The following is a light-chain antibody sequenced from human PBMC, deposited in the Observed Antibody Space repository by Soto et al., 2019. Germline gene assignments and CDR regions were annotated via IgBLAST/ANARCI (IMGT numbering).Light chain of an antibody. Sequence: ETILTQSPATLSLSPGEGATLSCRASQSVSSSLAWYQQKPGQAPRLLIYAASIRATGIPARFSGSGSGTDFTLTISSLEREDFAIYYCQQRSNWPGAFGQGTKLEIK. CDR3: QQRSNWPGA. CDR2: AAS. CDR1: QSVSSS. V-gene: IGKV3-11*01. J-gene: IGKJ2*01.